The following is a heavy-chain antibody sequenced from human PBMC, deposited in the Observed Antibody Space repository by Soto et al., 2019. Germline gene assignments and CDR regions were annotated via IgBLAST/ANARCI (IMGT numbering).Heavy chain of an antibody. V-gene: IGHV3-23*01. D-gene: IGHD2-15*01. CDR1: GFTFSSYA. J-gene: IGHJ4*02. Sequence: GGSLRLSCAASGFTFSSYAMSWVRQAPGKGLEWVSAISGSGGSTYYADSVKGRFTISRDNSKNTLYLQMNSLRAEDTAVYYCAKAPYCSGGSCYDFDYWGQGTLVTVSS. CDR3: AKAPYCSGGSCYDFDY. CDR2: ISGSGGST.